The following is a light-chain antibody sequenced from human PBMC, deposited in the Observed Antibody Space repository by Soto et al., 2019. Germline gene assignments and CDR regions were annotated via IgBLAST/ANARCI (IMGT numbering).Light chain of an antibody. J-gene: IGKJ3*01. Sequence: DIQMIQFPSSLSTSVKDRITISSRVSQSISNYVAWYQHKPGKVPKLLIYAASTLQSGVSSRFNGGGSGTDFILSISSLLHEDVATYYYQKYNWPPFTFGPGIKVDIK. V-gene: IGKV1-27*01. CDR2: AAS. CDR3: QKYNWPPFT. CDR1: QSISNY.